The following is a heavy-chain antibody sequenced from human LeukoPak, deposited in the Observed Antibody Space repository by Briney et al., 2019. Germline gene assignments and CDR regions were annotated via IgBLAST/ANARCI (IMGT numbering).Heavy chain of an antibody. CDR3: ARANPYYYDSSGYFDY. Sequence: PSQTLSLTCTVSGGSISSGGYYWSWLRQHPGKGLEWIGYIYYSGSTYYNPSLKSRVTISVDTSKNQFSLKLSSVTAADTAVYYCARANPYYYDSSGYFDYWGQGTLVTVSS. CDR1: GGSISSGGYY. D-gene: IGHD3-22*01. V-gene: IGHV4-31*03. CDR2: IYYSGST. J-gene: IGHJ4*02.